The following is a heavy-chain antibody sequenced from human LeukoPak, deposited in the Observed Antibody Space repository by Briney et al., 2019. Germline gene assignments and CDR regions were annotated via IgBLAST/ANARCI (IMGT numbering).Heavy chain of an antibody. J-gene: IGHJ5*02. D-gene: IGHD6-13*01. CDR2: IYYSGST. CDR1: GGSFSSYF. V-gene: IGHV4-59*01. Sequence: SETLSLTCTVSGGSFSSYFWSWIRQPPGKGLEWIGYIYYSGSTHYNSSLKSRVTISLDTSRNQFSLKLSSVTAADTAVYYCARVSSRAAAGTRNWFDPWGQGTLVTVSS. CDR3: ARVSSRAAAGTRNWFDP.